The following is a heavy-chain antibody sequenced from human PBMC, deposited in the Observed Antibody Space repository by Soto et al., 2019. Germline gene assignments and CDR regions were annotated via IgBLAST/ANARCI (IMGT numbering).Heavy chain of an antibody. J-gene: IGHJ4*02. V-gene: IGHV4-59*01. D-gene: IGHD3-10*01. CDR2: FYNSGTT. Sequence: PSETLSLTCTVSGDSIRSYYWMWIRQPPGRGLEWIGFFYNSGTTNYNSSLESRVTISGDTSKNQFSLKLMSVTAADTAVYYCARDDSGRPATYWGQGILVTVSS. CDR1: GDSIRSYY. CDR3: ARDDSGRPATY.